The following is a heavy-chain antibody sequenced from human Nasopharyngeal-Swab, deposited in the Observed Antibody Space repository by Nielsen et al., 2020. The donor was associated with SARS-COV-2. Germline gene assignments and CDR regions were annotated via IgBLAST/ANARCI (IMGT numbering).Heavy chain of an antibody. CDR2: IDWDDDK. CDR3: ARNTVNYSYGMDV. CDR1: GFSLSTSGMC. Sequence: SGPTLVKPTQTLTLTCTFFGFSLSTSGMCVSWIRQPPGKALEWLARIDWDDDKYYSTSLKTRLTISKDTSKTQVVLTMTNMDPVDTATYCCARNTVNYSYGMDVWGQGTTVTVSS. J-gene: IGHJ6*02. D-gene: IGHD4-17*01. V-gene: IGHV2-70*11.